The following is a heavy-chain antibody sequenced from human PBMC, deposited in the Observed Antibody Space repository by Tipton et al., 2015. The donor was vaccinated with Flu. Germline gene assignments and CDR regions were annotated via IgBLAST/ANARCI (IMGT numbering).Heavy chain of an antibody. CDR3: AIGNWNRAYYFDY. CDR1: GGSFSGYY. D-gene: IGHD1/OR15-1a*01. V-gene: IGHV4-34*01. CDR2: INHSGST. J-gene: IGHJ4*02. Sequence: TLSLTCAVYGGSFSGYYWSWIRQPPGKGLEWIGEINHSGSTNYNPSLKSRVTISVDTSKNQFSLKLSSVTAADTAVYYCAIGNWNRAYYFDYGGQGTLVTVSS.